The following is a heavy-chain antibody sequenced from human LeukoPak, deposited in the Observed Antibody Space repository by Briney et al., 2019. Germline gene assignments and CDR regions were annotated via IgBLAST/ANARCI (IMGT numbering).Heavy chain of an antibody. CDR3: AKDAAGYSSGWYAEYFQR. J-gene: IGHJ1*01. CDR2: IRYDGSNK. V-gene: IGHV3-30*02. D-gene: IGHD6-19*01. Sequence: GGSLRLSCAASGFTFSSYGMHWVRQAPGKGLEWVAFIRYDGSNKYYADSVKGRFTISRDNSKNTLYLQMNSLRGEDTAVYYCAKDAAGYSSGWYAEYFQRWGQGSLVTVSS. CDR1: GFTFSSYG.